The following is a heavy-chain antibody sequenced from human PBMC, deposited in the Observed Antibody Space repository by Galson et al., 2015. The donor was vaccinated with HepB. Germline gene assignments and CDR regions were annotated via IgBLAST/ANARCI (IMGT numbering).Heavy chain of an antibody. CDR3: VTTANGRYSVTYWGDY. CDR2: ISGSGAKT. J-gene: IGHJ4*02. CDR1: GFSFSTYA. D-gene: IGHD1-26*01. V-gene: IGHV3-23*01. Sequence: SLRLSCAASGFSFSTYAMSWARQAPGKGLEWVSAISGSGAKTFYADSVQGRFTISRDNSKNTLYLQVNSLRPEDTAVYYCVTTANGRYSVTYWGDYWGQGTLVTVSS.